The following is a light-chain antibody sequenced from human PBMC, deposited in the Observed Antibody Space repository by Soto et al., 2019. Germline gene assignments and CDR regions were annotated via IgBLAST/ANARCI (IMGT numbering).Light chain of an antibody. CDR1: QSVSTN. J-gene: IGKJ3*01. V-gene: IGKV3-15*01. CDR2: AAS. Sequence: EIVMTQSPVTLSVSPGDRAALSCRASQSVSTNLAWYQQKPGQPPRLLIYAASTRATGVPARFSGSGSGTEFTLTISSLQSEDFATYYCQQLNSHLFTFGPGTKVDIK. CDR3: QQLNSHLFT.